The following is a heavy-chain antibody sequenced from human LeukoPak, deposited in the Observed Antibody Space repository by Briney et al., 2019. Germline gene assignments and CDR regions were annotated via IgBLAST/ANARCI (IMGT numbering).Heavy chain of an antibody. CDR3: ARGPNYYYYYGMDV. CDR2: IYSGDST. V-gene: IGHV3-66*01. J-gene: IGHJ6*02. Sequence: PGGSLRLSCAASGFTVSSNYLSWVRQASGKGLEWVSVIYSGDSTYYADSVKGRFTISRDNSKNTLYLQMNSLRAEDTAVYYCARGPNYYYYYGMDVWGQGTTVTVSS. CDR1: GFTVSSNY.